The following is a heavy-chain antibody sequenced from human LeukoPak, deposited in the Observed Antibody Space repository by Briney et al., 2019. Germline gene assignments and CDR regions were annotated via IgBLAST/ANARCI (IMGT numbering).Heavy chain of an antibody. Sequence: GGSLRLSCTASGLDFRTSWMSWVRQSPGKGLEFLANIRYDGTVKNYLASVKGRFTISRDNAKNSLYLQMDSLRADDTAVYYCARDPECSSFDCWGPGSPGHRLL. D-gene: IGHD6-13*01. V-gene: IGHV3-7*01. CDR2: IRYDGTVK. CDR3: ARDPECSSFDC. CDR1: GLDFRTSW. J-gene: IGHJ4*02.